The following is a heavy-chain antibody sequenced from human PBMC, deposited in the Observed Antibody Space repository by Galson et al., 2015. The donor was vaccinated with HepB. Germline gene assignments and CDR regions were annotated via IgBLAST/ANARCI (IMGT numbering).Heavy chain of an antibody. CDR3: ARDPIYYDILTGYYSGPAPDAFDI. CDR1: GGSISSSSYY. D-gene: IGHD3-9*01. CDR2: IYYSGST. J-gene: IGHJ3*02. Sequence: ETLSLTCTVSGGSISSSSYYWGWIRQPPGKGLEWIGSIYYSGSTYYNPSLKSRVTISVDTSKNQFSLKLSSVTAADTAVYYCARDPIYYDILTGYYSGPAPDAFDIWGQGTMVTVSS. V-gene: IGHV4-39*07.